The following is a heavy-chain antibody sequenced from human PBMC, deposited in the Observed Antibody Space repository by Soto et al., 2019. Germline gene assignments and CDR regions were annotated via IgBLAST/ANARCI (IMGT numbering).Heavy chain of an antibody. D-gene: IGHD3-3*01. CDR2: IYYSGST. CDR3: ARANGSGYPFYPYYYYGMDV. Sequence: QVRLQESGPGLVKPSQTLSLTCTVSGGSISSGGYYWSWIRQHPGKGLEWIGYIYYSGSTYYNPSLKSRVTISVDTSKNQFSLKLSSVTAADTAVYYCARANGSGYPFYPYYYYGMDVWGQGTTVTVSS. V-gene: IGHV4-31*03. CDR1: GGSISSGGYY. J-gene: IGHJ6*02.